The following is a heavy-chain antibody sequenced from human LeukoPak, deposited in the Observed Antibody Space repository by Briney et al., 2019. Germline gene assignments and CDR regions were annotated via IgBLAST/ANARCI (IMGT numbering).Heavy chain of an antibody. V-gene: IGHV4-4*07. Sequence: PSETLSLTCTVSGGSISSYYWSWIRQPAGKGLEWIGRIYTSGSTNYNPSLKSRVTMSVDTSKNQFSLKLSSVTAADTAVYYCVREFPRGYCSSTSCRWFDPWGQGTLVTVSS. CDR2: IYTSGST. CDR1: GGSISSYY. J-gene: IGHJ5*02. CDR3: VREFPRGYCSSTSCRWFDP. D-gene: IGHD2-2*03.